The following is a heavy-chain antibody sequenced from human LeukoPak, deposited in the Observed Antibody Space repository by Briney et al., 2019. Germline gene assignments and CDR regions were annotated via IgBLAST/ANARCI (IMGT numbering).Heavy chain of an antibody. D-gene: IGHD2-15*01. V-gene: IGHV3-23*01. J-gene: IGHJ4*02. Sequence: GGPLRLSCAASGFTFSSYSMNWVRQAPGKGLEWVSTIGGGGGSTDYTDSVKGRFTISRDNSKNTLYLQMNSLGAEDTAVYYCAKGHRYCTSGNCNSAVDYWGQGTLVTVSS. CDR1: GFTFSSYS. CDR3: AKGHRYCTSGNCNSAVDY. CDR2: IGGGGGST.